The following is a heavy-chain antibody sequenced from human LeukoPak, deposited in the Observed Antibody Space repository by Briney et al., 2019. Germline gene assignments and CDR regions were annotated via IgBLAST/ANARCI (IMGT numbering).Heavy chain of an antibody. Sequence: GGSLRLSCAASGFTFSRYWMTWVRQAPGKGLEWVANIKQDGSEKYYVDSVKGRFTISRDNAKNSLYLQMNSLRAEDTAVYYCAREGANDYSNYVNYFDYWGQGTLVTVSS. CDR1: GFTFSRYW. D-gene: IGHD4-11*01. CDR3: AREGANDYSNYVNYFDY. CDR2: IKQDGSEK. V-gene: IGHV3-7*01. J-gene: IGHJ4*02.